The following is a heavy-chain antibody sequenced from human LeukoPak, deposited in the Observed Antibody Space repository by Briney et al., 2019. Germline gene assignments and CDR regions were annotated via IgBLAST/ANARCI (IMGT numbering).Heavy chain of an antibody. CDR1: GYTFTGYY. CDR3: ARAPKIFYGSGSFPFDY. J-gene: IGHJ4*02. Sequence: ASVKVSCKASGYTFTGYYMHWVRQAPGQGLEWMGWINPNSGGTNYAQKFQGRVTMTRDTSISTACMELSRLRSDDTAVYYCARAPKIFYGSGSFPFDYWGQGTLVTVSS. D-gene: IGHD3-10*01. CDR2: INPNSGGT. V-gene: IGHV1-2*02.